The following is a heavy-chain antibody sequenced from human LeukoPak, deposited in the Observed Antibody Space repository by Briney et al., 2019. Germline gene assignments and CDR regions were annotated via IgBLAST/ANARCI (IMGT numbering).Heavy chain of an antibody. Sequence: GGSLRRSCAASGFTFSSYWMSWVRQAPGKGLEWVANIKKDGSEKYYVDSVKGRFTISRDNAKNSLYLQMNSLRAEDTAVYYCARDRYDFWSGPHNWFDPWGQGTLVTVSS. J-gene: IGHJ5*02. D-gene: IGHD3-3*01. V-gene: IGHV3-7*01. CDR1: GFTFSSYW. CDR3: ARDRYDFWSGPHNWFDP. CDR2: IKKDGSEK.